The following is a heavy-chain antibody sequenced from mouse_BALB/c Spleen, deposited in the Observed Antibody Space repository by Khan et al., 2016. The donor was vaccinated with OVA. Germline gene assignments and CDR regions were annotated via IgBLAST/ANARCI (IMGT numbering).Heavy chain of an antibody. D-gene: IGHD2-14*01. V-gene: IGHV2-6-4*01. CDR3: ARANYRYDGYYAMDY. Sequence: QVQLQQSGPGLVAPSQSLSITCTVSGFSLSRYNIHWVRQPPGKGLEWLGMIWGGGGTDYNSTLKSRLSIRKDNSKSKVFLKMNSLQTDDTAMYYCARANYRYDGYYAMDYWGQGTSVTVSS. CDR1: GFSLSRYN. CDR2: IWGGGGT. J-gene: IGHJ4*01.